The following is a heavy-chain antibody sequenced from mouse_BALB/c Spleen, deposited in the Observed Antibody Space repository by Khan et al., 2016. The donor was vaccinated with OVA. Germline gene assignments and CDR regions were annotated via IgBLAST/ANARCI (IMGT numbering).Heavy chain of an antibody. CDR2: IYPSDGYT. J-gene: IGHJ4*01. V-gene: IGHV1-69*02. CDR1: GYTFTNYF. Sequence: QVQLQQPGAELVRPGASVKLSCKASGYTFTNYFINWVKQRPGQGLEWIGNIYPSDGYTTYNQKFKDTATLTVDKSSSTAHMHLRSPTSDDSAVYYCTRHGSSYDAMDYWGQGTSVTVSS. CDR3: TRHGSSYDAMDY. D-gene: IGHD1-1*01.